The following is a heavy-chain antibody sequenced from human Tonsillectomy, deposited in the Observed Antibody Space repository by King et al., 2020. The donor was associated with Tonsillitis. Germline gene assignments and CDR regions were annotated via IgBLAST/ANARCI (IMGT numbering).Heavy chain of an antibody. CDR3: ARYYYDSSGYANAFDI. D-gene: IGHD3-22*01. CDR2: ISYDGSNK. Sequence: VQLVESGGGVVQPGRSLRLSCAASGFTFSSYAMHWVRQAPGKGLEWVAVISYDGSNKYYADSVKGRFTISRDNSKNTLYLQMNSLRAEDTAVYYCARYYYDSSGYANAFDIWGQGTMVTVSS. J-gene: IGHJ3*02. CDR1: GFTFSSYA. V-gene: IGHV3-30-3*01.